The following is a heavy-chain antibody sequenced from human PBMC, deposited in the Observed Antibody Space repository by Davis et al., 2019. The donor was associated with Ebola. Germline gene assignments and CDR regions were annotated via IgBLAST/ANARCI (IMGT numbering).Heavy chain of an antibody. CDR3: VKWGGGSNPDPDS. CDR2: ISSNGGST. D-gene: IGHD6-13*01. J-gene: IGHJ4*02. CDR1: GFTFSSYA. Sequence: GGSLRLSCSASGFTFSSYAMHWVRQAPGKGLEYVSAISSNGGSTYYADSVKGRFTISRDNSKNTLYLQMNSPRAEDTAVYYCVKWGGGSNPDPDSWGQGTLVTVSS. V-gene: IGHV3-64D*06.